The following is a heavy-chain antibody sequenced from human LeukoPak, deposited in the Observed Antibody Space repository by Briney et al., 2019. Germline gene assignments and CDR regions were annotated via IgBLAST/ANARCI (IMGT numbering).Heavy chain of an antibody. V-gene: IGHV1-2*02. CDR2: INPNSGGT. Sequence: ASVKVSCKASGYTFTGYYMHWVRQAPGQGLEWMGWINPNSGGTNYAQKFQGRVTMTRDTSISTAYMELSRLRSDDTAVYYCARRKKHYDSYYYYMDVWGKGTTVTVSS. J-gene: IGHJ6*03. CDR3: ARRKKHYDSYYYYMDV. D-gene: IGHD3-3*01. CDR1: GYTFTGYY.